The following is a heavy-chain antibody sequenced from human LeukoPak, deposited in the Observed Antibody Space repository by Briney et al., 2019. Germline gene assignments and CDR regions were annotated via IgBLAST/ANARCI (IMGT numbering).Heavy chain of an antibody. CDR1: GYSFTSYW. Sequence: GESLKISCKGSGYSFTSYWIGWVRQMPGKGLEWMGIIYPGDSDTGYSPSFQGQVTISADKSISTAYLQWSSLKASDTAMYYCARGAIMVRGVIDAFDIWGQGTMVTVSS. J-gene: IGHJ3*02. CDR3: ARGAIMVRGVIDAFDI. CDR2: IYPGDSDT. D-gene: IGHD3-10*01. V-gene: IGHV5-51*01.